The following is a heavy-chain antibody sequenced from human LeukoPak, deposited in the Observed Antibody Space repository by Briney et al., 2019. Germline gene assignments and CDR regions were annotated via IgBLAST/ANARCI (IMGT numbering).Heavy chain of an antibody. J-gene: IGHJ6*02. CDR3: AKDRRIAAAGKYGMDV. CDR1: GFTFDDYA. V-gene: IGHV3-9*01. Sequence: PGRSLRLSCAASGFTFDDYAMHWVRQAPGKGLEWVSTIKWNSGSIGYADSVKGRFTICRDNAKNSLYLQMNSLRPEDTALYYCAKDRRIAAAGKYGMDVWGQGTSVTVSS. D-gene: IGHD6-13*01. CDR2: IKWNSGSI.